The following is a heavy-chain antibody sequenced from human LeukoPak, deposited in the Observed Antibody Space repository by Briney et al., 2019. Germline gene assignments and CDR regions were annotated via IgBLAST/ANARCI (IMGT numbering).Heavy chain of an antibody. J-gene: IGHJ4*02. CDR2: IPYDVSIK. D-gene: IGHD2-2*01. V-gene: IGHV3-30*03. CDR1: GFTFSSYG. CDR3: ARDMGTGYCSSPSCYAFDY. Sequence: PGRSPRLSCAASGFTFSSYGVHWVRQAPGKGLEWVANIPYDVSIKYYADSVKGRFTISRDNSKNTLYLQMNSLRTEDTAMYYCARDMGTGYCSSPSCYAFDYWGQGTLVTVSS.